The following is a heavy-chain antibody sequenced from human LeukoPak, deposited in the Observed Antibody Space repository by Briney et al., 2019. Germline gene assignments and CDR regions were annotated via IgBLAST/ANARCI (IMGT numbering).Heavy chain of an antibody. J-gene: IGHJ5*02. CDR2: VYYSGRT. CDR1: GGSISSSSYY. V-gene: IGHV4-39*02. D-gene: IGHD2-15*01. CDR3: ARGQRYCSGGSCYSGRYWFDP. Sequence: PSETLSLTCTVSGGSISSSSYYWGWIRQPPGKELQWIASVYYSGRTNYSPSLKSRVTISVDTSEKQFSLQLNSVTAADTAVYYCARGQRYCSGGSCYSGRYWFDPWGQGTLVTVSS.